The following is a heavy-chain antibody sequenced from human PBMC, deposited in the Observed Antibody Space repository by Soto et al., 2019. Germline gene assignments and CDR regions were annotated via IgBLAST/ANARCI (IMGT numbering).Heavy chain of an antibody. V-gene: IGHV3-23*01. CDR3: AKTTYYYDSSGYYPSGAFDI. Sequence: XGSRGLSCSASGFTFSSYAMSWVRQAPGKGLDWVSAISGSGGSTYYADSVKGRFTISRDNSKNTLYLQMNSLRAEDTAVYYCAKTTYYYDSSGYYPSGAFDIWGQGTMVTVS. CDR1: GFTFSSYA. J-gene: IGHJ3*02. D-gene: IGHD3-22*01. CDR2: ISGSGGST.